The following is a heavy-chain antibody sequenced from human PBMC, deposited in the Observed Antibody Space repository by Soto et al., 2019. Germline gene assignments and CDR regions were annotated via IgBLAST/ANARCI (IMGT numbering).Heavy chain of an antibody. Sequence: GASVKVSCKASGYTFTRYPMHWVRQAPGQRLEWMGWINAGDGNTKYSQRFQGRVTITRDTSASTAYMELSSLRSEDTAVYYCARTDCDTIVCYKLQYWGQGSLVTV. V-gene: IGHV1-3*01. CDR3: ARTDCDTIVCYKLQY. D-gene: IGHD2-8*01. CDR1: GYTFTRYP. J-gene: IGHJ4*02. CDR2: INAGDGNT.